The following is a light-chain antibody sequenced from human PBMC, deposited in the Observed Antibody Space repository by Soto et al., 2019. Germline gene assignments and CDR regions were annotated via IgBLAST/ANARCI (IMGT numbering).Light chain of an antibody. CDR1: QSISSN. Sequence: EIVMTQSPATQSVSPGDRVTLSCRASQSISSNLAWYQQKPGQAPRLLMYEASTRATGIPARFSGSGSGTEFSLSIISLQSEDFAVYYCHQYNNWYTFGQGTKLEIK. CDR3: HQYNNWYT. CDR2: EAS. J-gene: IGKJ2*01. V-gene: IGKV3D-15*01.